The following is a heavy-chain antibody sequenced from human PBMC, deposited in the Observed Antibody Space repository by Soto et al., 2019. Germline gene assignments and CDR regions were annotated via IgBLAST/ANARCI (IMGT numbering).Heavy chain of an antibody. CDR2: IYNSGSA. CDR1: GASISNDY. J-gene: IGHJ4*02. V-gene: IGHV4-59*08. D-gene: IGHD3-10*01. Sequence: PSETLSLTCTVFGASISNDYWSWIRQPPGEGLEWIGYIYNSGSANYNSSLKSRVTISVDKSKNQFSLMLTSVTAADTAVYFCARHGLGIKQAFDYWGQGALVTVSS. CDR3: ARHGLGIKQAFDY.